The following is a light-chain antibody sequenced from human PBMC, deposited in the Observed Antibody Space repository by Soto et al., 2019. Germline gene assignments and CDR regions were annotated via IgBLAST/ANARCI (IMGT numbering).Light chain of an antibody. V-gene: IGKV2-28*01. Sequence: DIVMTQSPLSLPVTPGEPASISCRSSQSLLHSNGYNYLDWYLQKPGQSPQLLIYLGSNRASGAPDRFSGSGSGTDFSLKIRRVEAEDVGVYYCMQALQTPWTFGQGPKVEIK. CDR2: LGS. J-gene: IGKJ1*01. CDR1: QSLLHSNGYNY. CDR3: MQALQTPWT.